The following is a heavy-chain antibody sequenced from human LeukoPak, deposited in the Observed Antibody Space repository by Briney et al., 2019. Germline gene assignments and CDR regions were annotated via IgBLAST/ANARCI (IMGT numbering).Heavy chain of an antibody. CDR1: GFTVSSNY. V-gene: IGHV4-34*01. Sequence: GPLRLSCAASGFTVSSNYMSWVRQPPGKGLEWVGEINHSGSTNYNPSLKSRVTISVDTSKNQFSLKLSSVTAADTAVYYCARGQGTVTTHWGQGTLVTVSS. D-gene: IGHD4-17*01. J-gene: IGHJ4*02. CDR3: ARGQGTVTTH. CDR2: INHSGST.